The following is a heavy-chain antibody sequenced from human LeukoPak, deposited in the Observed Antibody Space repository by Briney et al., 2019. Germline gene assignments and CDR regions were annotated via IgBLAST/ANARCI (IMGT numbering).Heavy chain of an antibody. CDR1: GFTFSDYW. CDR3: ARSRDVWFGELAS. CDR2: INSDGRIT. J-gene: IGHJ5*02. V-gene: IGHV3-74*01. D-gene: IGHD3-10*01. Sequence: PGGSLRLSCAASGFTFSDYWMHWVRQASGKGLVGVSRINSDGRITSYADSVKGRFTISRDDSSNTVHLQMKSLRVEDTAVYYCARSRDVWFGELASWAQGTLVTVSS.